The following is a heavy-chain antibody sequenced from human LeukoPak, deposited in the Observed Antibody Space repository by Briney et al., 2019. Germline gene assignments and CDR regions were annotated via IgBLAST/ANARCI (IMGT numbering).Heavy chain of an antibody. CDR2: ISYDGNNK. D-gene: IGHD7-27*01. CDR1: AFTFSSYA. J-gene: IGHJ4*02. Sequence: GKSLRPSCAASAFTFSSYAMDWVRHVPDDGLEWEAVISYDGNNKYHADSVKGRFTISRDNSKDTLYLQMNSLRAEDTAVYYCATDNWGYIDYWGQGTLVTVSS. V-gene: IGHV3-30*04. CDR3: ATDNWGYIDY.